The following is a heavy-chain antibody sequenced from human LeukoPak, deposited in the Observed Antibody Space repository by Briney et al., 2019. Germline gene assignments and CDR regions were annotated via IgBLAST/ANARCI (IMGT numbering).Heavy chain of an antibody. V-gene: IGHV4-59*08. CDR2: MYYSGDS. Sequence: SETLSLTCTVSGDFISSYHWTWIRQSPGRGLEWIGYMYYSGDSNYNPSLKSRVTISLDTSNNQFSLKLSPVTAADTAIYYCATYTRHCSGGTCYSIDYWGQGTLVTVSS. D-gene: IGHD2-15*01. CDR3: ATYTRHCSGGTCYSIDY. CDR1: GDFISSYH. J-gene: IGHJ4*02.